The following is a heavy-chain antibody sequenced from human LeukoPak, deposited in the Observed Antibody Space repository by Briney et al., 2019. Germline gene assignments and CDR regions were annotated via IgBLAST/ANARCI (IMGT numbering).Heavy chain of an antibody. J-gene: IGHJ6*02. Sequence: GRSLRLSCAASGFTFSSYGMHWVREAPGKGLEWGAVISYDGSNKYYADSVKGGFTISRDNSKNTLYLQMNSLRAEDTAVYYCAKDWAAAGTGYYYYYYGMDVWGQGTTVTVSS. CDR2: ISYDGSNK. V-gene: IGHV3-30*18. D-gene: IGHD6-13*01. CDR3: AKDWAAAGTGYYYYYYGMDV. CDR1: GFTFSSYG.